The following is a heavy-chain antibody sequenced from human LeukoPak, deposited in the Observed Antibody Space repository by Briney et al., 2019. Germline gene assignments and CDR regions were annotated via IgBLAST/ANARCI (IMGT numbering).Heavy chain of an antibody. D-gene: IGHD3-9*01. Sequence: GGSLRHSCAASGFTFSSYGMHWVRQAPGKGLEWVSSISSSSSYIYYADSVKGRFTISRDNAKNSLYLQMNSLRAEDTAVYYCARDILTGYYRGNYFDYWGQGTLVTVSS. CDR1: GFTFSSYG. J-gene: IGHJ4*02. CDR2: ISSSSSYI. CDR3: ARDILTGYYRGNYFDY. V-gene: IGHV3-21*01.